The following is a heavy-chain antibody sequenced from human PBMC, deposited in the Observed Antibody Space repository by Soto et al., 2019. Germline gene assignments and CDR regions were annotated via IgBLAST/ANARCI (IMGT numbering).Heavy chain of an antibody. CDR3: ARSRGSGWSFDS. D-gene: IGHD6-19*01. Sequence: QVQLQESGPGLVKPSETLSLTCSVSGGSISTYYWSWFRQPPGKGLEWIGYIYYSGNTKYNPSLQSRVTISLDKSKNQVSLKLTALSAAVSAVYYCARSRGSGWSFDSWGQGTLVTVS. CDR2: IYYSGNT. CDR1: GGSISTYY. V-gene: IGHV4-59*01. J-gene: IGHJ4*02.